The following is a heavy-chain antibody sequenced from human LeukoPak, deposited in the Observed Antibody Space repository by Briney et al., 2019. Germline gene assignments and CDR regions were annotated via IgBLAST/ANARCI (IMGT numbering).Heavy chain of an antibody. V-gene: IGHV3-48*03. D-gene: IGHD5-18*01. Sequence: GGSLRLSCAASGFTFSSYEMNWVRQAPGKGLEGVSYISSSGSTIYYADSVKGRFTISRDNAKNSLYLQMNSLRAEDTAVYYCARARGYSYGYGYYYYYMDVWGKGTTVTVSS. CDR2: ISSSGSTI. CDR1: GFTFSSYE. CDR3: ARARGYSYGYGYYYYYMDV. J-gene: IGHJ6*03.